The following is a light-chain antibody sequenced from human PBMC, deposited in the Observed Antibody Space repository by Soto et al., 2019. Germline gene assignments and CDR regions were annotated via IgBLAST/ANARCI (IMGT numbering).Light chain of an antibody. Sequence: DIQMTQSPSSVSASVGDRVTIACRASQGISSRLAWYQQKPGTPPKLLIYDTSTRATGVPARFSGSRSGTEFTLTINSLQSEDFAVYYCQRYNNWPLTFGGGTKVENK. J-gene: IGKJ4*01. CDR3: QRYNNWPLT. CDR1: QGISSR. V-gene: IGKV1-12*01. CDR2: DTS.